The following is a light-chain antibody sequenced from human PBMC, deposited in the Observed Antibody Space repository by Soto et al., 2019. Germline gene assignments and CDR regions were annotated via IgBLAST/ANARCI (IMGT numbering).Light chain of an antibody. CDR1: QSVSSY. CDR3: QRRSNWIT. J-gene: IGKJ5*01. V-gene: IGKV3-11*01. Sequence: EIVLTQSPATLSLFPGERATPSCRASQSVSSYLAWYQHKPGQAPRLLLYDASNRATGIPARFSGSGSGADFTLTISSLEPEDFAVYYCQRRSNWITFGQGTRLEIE. CDR2: DAS.